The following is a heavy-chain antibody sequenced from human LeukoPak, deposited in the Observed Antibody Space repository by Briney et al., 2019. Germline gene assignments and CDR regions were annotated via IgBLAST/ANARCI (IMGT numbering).Heavy chain of an antibody. J-gene: IGHJ4*02. CDR1: GFSVSDNY. D-gene: IGHD2-2*01. CDR2: TYSGGTT. V-gene: IGHV3-53*01. Sequence: PGGSLRLSCAGSGFSVSDNYMTWVRRAPGKGPEWVSVTYSGGTTYYADSVEGRFTISRDSAKNTLYLQMNSLRTEDTAVYYCAKEGGLGYCSTTSCAFTHWGRGTLVTVSS. CDR3: AKEGGLGYCSTTSCAFTH.